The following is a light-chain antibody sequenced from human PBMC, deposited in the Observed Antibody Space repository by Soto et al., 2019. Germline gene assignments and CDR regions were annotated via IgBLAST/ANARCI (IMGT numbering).Light chain of an antibody. J-gene: IGKJ1*01. CDR3: QQTLSFPPT. CDR2: TGS. Sequence: DIQMTQSPSSVSASVGDRVTITCRASQAIDSWLAWYQQKPGEAPKLLIFTGSLLHSGVPPRFSGSGSGTDFTLTISSLQPEDFATYYCQQTLSFPPTCGHGTKV. CDR1: QAIDSW. V-gene: IGKV1-12*01.